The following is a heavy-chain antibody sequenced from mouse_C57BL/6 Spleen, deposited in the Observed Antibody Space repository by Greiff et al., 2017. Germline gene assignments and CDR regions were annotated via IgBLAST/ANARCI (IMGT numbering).Heavy chain of an antibody. V-gene: IGHV5-4*01. CDR3: AREDPYYGSSYGYCDY. Sequence: EVMLVESGGGLVKPGGSLKLSCAASGFTFSSYAMSWVRQTPEKRLEWVATISDGGSYTYYPDNVKGRFTISRDNAKNNLYLQMSHLKSEDTAMYYCAREDPYYGSSYGYCDYWGQGTTLTVSS. D-gene: IGHD1-1*01. CDR1: GFTFSSYA. CDR2: ISDGGSYT. J-gene: IGHJ2*01.